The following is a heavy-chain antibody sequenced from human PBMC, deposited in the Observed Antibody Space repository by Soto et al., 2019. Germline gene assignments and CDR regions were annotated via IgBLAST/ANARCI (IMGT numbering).Heavy chain of an antibody. CDR3: ARGRFNAFGI. D-gene: IGHD3-3*01. CDR1: GDSVSSNSVA. CDR2: TYYRSNWYN. V-gene: IGHV6-1*01. J-gene: IGHJ3*02. Sequence: QVQLQQSGPGLVKPSQTLSLTCAISGDSVSSNSVAWNWIRQSPSRGLEWLGRTYYRSNWYNDYGVTVKGRITINPDTSKNQSSLQLNSVTPEDTAVYYCARGRFNAFGIWCQGTMVTVSS.